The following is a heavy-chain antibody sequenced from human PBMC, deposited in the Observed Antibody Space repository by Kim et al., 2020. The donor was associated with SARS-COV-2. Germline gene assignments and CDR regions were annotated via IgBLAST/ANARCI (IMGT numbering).Heavy chain of an antibody. D-gene: IGHD6-13*01. V-gene: IGHV4-39*01. Sequence: TQSLKGRVTISVDTSKNQFSLKLSAGSAEDTAVYYCARHQGGSSWYYPDYWGQGTLVTVSS. CDR3: ARHQGGSSWYYPDY. J-gene: IGHJ4*02.